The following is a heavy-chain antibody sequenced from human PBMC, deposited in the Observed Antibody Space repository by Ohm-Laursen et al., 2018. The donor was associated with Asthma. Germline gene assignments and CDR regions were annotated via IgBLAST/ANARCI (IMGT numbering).Heavy chain of an antibody. J-gene: IGHJ5*02. CDR2: ISSSSSYT. V-gene: IGHV3-11*06. D-gene: IGHD5-12*01. CDR3: ARVYSGYDS. CDR1: GFTFSDYY. Sequence: LSLTCAASGFTFSDYYMSWIRQAPGKGLEWVSYISSSSSYTNYADSVKGRFTISRDNAKNSLYLQMNSLRAEGTAVYYCARVYSGYDSWGQGTLVTVSS.